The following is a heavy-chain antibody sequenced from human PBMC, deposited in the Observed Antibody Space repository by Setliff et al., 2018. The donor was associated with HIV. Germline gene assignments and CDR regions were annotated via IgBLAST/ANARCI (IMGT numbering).Heavy chain of an antibody. CDR2: IFYSGST. J-gene: IGHJ4*02. V-gene: IGHV4-31*03. CDR1: GGSVGSGDYY. CDR3: ATYLLRFHPGYTGVAAGYYFDY. D-gene: IGHD2-15*01. Sequence: SETLSLTCTVSGGSVGSGDYYWSWIRQHPGKGLEWIGYIFYSGSTYYNPSLKSRVTISVDTSKNQFSLRLSSVTAADTALYYCATYLLRFHPGYTGVAAGYYFDYWGQGTLVTVSS.